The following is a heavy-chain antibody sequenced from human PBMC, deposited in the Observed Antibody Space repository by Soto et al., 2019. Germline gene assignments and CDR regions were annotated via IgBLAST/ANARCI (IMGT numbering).Heavy chain of an antibody. CDR2: IYYSGST. Sequence: SETLSLTCTVSGGSISSGGYYWNWIRQHPGKGLEWIGYIYYSGSTYYNPSLKSRVTISVDTSKNQFSLKLSSVTAADTAVYYCASSGYCSNGVCHDLFDPWAQRTLVTVSS. CDR1: GGSISSGGYY. J-gene: IGHJ5*02. D-gene: IGHD2-8*01. V-gene: IGHV4-30-4*08. CDR3: ASSGYCSNGVCHDLFDP.